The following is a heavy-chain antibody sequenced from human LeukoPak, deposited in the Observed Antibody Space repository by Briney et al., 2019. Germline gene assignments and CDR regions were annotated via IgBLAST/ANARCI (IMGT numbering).Heavy chain of an antibody. V-gene: IGHV4-59*08. CDR1: GVSISTYY. Sequence: SETLSLTCTVSGVSISTYYWSWIRQPPGKGVEWIGYLYDSGSTNYNPSLKSRVTISVDTSKNQFSLKLSSVTAADTAMYYCAKHGGSWTFDYWGQGTLVIVSS. J-gene: IGHJ4*02. CDR2: LYDSGST. CDR3: AKHGGSWTFDY. D-gene: IGHD6-13*01.